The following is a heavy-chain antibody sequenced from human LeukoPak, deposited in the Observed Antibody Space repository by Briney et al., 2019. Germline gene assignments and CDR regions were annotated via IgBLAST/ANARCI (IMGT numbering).Heavy chain of an antibody. CDR2: LDPSGTT. CDR3: ARDLALATNGDHHYYFDN. D-gene: IGHD2-8*01. CDR1: DDSISYYF. J-gene: IGHJ4*02. Sequence: ETLSLTYSVSDDSISYYFWLWMRRPAGKGLEWIERLDPSGTTNYIPSLKSRVTMSADTSTNQFSLRLNSVTAADTAVYYCARDLALATNGDHHYYFDNWGQGILVTVSS. V-gene: IGHV4-4*07.